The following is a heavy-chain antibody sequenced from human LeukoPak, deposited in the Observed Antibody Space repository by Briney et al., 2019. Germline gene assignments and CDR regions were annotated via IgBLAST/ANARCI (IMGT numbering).Heavy chain of an antibody. Sequence: PGGSLRLSCAASGFTFDDYAMRWVRQAPGKGLEWVSGISWNSGSIGYADSVKGRFTISRDNAKNSLYLQMNSLRAEDTALYYCAKVHGGSYYSAFDIWGQGTMVTVSS. CDR2: ISWNSGSI. CDR1: GFTFDDYA. D-gene: IGHD1-26*01. J-gene: IGHJ3*02. V-gene: IGHV3-9*01. CDR3: AKVHGGSYYSAFDI.